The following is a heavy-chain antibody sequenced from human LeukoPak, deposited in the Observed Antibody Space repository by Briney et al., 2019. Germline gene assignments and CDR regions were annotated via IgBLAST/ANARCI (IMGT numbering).Heavy chain of an antibody. J-gene: IGHJ3*01. CDR1: GGSISDYY. D-gene: IGHD1-7*01. Sequence: SETLSLTCTISGGSISDYYWSWIRQPPGKGLEWVAYMSYNDGATYNPSLKSRVTISVDTSKNQFSLKVNSVTAADTAVYYCARVGYNWNLWFDFWGQGTTVTVSS. CDR3: ARVGYNWNLWFDF. CDR2: MSYNDGA. V-gene: IGHV4-59*08.